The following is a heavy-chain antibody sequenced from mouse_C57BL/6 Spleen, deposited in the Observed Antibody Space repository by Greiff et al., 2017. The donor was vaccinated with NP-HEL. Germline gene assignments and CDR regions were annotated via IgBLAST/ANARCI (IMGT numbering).Heavy chain of an antibody. CDR1: GYTFTSYW. V-gene: IGHV1-69*01. D-gene: IGHD3-2*02. J-gene: IGHJ3*01. CDR3: ARRGQLRSLFAY. CDR2: IDPSDSYT. Sequence: QVQLQQPGAELVMPGASVKLSCKASGYTFTSYWMHWVKQRPGQGLEWIGEIDPSDSYTNYNQKFKGKATLTVDKSSSTAYMQLSSLTSEDSAVYYGARRGQLRSLFAYWGQGTLVTVSA.